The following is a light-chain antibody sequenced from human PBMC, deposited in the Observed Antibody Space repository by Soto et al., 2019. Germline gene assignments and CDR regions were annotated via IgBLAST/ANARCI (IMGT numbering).Light chain of an antibody. CDR1: QSISSF. V-gene: IGKV1-39*01. CDR2: AAS. CDR3: QQSFSNPPT. Sequence: DIQMTQSPSSLSASVRDRVTITRRASQSISSFLTWYQQKAGKAPKILIYAASSLPSGVPSRFSGSGSGTDFTLPISSLQPEDFSSYYCQQSFSNPPTFGQGTKVDIK. J-gene: IGKJ1*01.